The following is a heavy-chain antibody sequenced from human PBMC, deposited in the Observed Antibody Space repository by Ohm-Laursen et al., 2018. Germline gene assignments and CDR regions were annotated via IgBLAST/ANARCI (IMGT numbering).Heavy chain of an antibody. CDR1: GFTLSNYA. D-gene: IGHD3-22*01. Sequence: SLRLSCTASGFTLSNYAISWVRQAPGKGLEWLSYITSGGGIIYSADSVKGRFTISRDNDEDTLYLQMNSLRAEDTAIYYCARHDSSDSPSHYYYYTMDVWGQGTTVTVSS. V-gene: IGHV3-11*01. J-gene: IGHJ6*02. CDR3: ARHDSSDSPSHYYYYTMDV. CDR2: ITSGGGII.